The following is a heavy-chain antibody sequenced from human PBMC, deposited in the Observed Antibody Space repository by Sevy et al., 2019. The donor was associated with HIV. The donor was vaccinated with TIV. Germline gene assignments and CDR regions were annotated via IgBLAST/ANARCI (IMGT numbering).Heavy chain of an antibody. J-gene: IGHJ4*01. D-gene: IGHD3-22*01. CDR3: AKDPYSSGEGGFFDY. CDR2: ISWNSANI. V-gene: IGHV3-9*01. Sequence: GGSLRLSCAASGFTFDNYAMHWVRQAPGMGLEWVSVISWNSANIAYADSVKGRFTISRDNANNSVFLQMNSLRPEDTAFYYCAKDPYSSGEGGFFDYWGHGVLVTVSS. CDR1: GFTFDNYA.